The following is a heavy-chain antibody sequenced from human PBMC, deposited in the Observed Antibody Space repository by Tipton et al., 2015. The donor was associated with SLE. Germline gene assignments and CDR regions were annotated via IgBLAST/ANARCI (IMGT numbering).Heavy chain of an antibody. CDR3: ARGAYDYGGYALDQ. V-gene: IGHV3-7*01. D-gene: IGHD4-17*01. J-gene: IGHJ4*02. CDR1: GFTFSTYW. Sequence: SLRLSCAASGFTFSTYWMSWVRQAPGKGLEWVANIKHDGSETYYVDSVKGRFTISRDNAKNSVYLQMNSLRAEDTAVYYCARGAYDYGGYALDQWGRGVLVTVSS. CDR2: IKHDGSET.